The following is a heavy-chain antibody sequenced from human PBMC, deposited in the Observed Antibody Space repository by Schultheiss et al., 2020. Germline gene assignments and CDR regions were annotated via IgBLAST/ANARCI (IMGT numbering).Heavy chain of an antibody. CDR2: ISYDGSNK. Sequence: GGSLRLSCTASGFTFGDYAMSWVRQAPGKGLEWVAVISYDGSNKYYADSVKGRFTISRDNSKNTLYLQMNSLRAEDTAGYYCARSTDSDYNIVVVTARSPLLFDYWGQGTLVTVSS. CDR1: GFTFGDYA. CDR3: ARSTDSDYNIVVVTARSPLLFDY. J-gene: IGHJ4*02. V-gene: IGHV3-30*04. D-gene: IGHD2-21*02.